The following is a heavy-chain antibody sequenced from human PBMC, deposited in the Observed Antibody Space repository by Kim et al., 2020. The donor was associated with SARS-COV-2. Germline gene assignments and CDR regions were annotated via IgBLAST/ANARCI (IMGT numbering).Heavy chain of an antibody. V-gene: IGHV1-24*01. CDR2: FDPEDGET. CDR1: GYTLTELS. D-gene: IGHD2-2*01. Sequence: ASVKVSCKVSGYTLTELSMHWVRQAPGKGLEWMGGFDPEDGETIYAQKFQGRVTMTEDTSTDTAYMELSSLRSEDTAVYYCATVVRYCSSTSCPNGFDPWGQGTLVTVSS. J-gene: IGHJ5*02. CDR3: ATVVRYCSSTSCPNGFDP.